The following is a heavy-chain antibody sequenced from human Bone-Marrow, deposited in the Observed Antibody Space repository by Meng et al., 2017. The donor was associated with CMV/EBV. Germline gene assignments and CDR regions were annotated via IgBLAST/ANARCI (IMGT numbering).Heavy chain of an antibody. Sequence: GESLKISCAASGFTFSSYAMHWVRQAPGKGLEWVAVISYDGSNKYYADSVKGRFTISRDNSKNTLYLQMNSLRAEDTAVYYCARDLRTPPRVEGSYWGQGTLVTVSS. D-gene: IGHD5-24*01. J-gene: IGHJ4*02. CDR2: ISYDGSNK. V-gene: IGHV3-30-3*01. CDR3: ARDLRTPPRVEGSY. CDR1: GFTFSSYA.